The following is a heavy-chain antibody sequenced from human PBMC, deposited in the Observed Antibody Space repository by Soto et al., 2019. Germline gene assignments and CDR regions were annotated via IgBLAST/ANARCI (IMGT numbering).Heavy chain of an antibody. J-gene: IGHJ4*02. D-gene: IGHD4-17*01. CDR2: ISSNGGST. V-gene: IGHV3-64*01. CDR1: GFTFSSYA. Sequence: GGSLRLSCAASGFTFSSYAMHWVRQAPGKGLEYVSAISSNGGSTYYANSVKGRFTISRDNSKNTLYLQMGSLRAEDMAVYYCARVGGGPYGDSFYFDYWGQGTLVTVSS. CDR3: ARVGGGPYGDSFYFDY.